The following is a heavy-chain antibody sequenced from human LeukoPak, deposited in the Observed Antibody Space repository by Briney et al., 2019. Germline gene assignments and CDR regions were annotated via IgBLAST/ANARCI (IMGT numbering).Heavy chain of an antibody. Sequence: PSETLSLTCTVSGGSISSYYWSWIRQPPGKGLEWIGYIYYSGSTNYNPSLKSRVTISVDTSKNQFSLKLSSVTAADTAVYYCARLGYYYDSSGYYSPNFDYWGQGTLVTVSS. CDR1: GGSISSYY. CDR2: IYYSGST. D-gene: IGHD3-22*01. J-gene: IGHJ4*02. V-gene: IGHV4-59*08. CDR3: ARLGYYYDSSGYYSPNFDY.